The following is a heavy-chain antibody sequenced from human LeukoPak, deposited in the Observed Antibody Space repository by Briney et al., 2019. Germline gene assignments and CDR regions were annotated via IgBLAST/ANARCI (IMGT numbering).Heavy chain of an antibody. CDR2: IYHSGHT. CDR1: GASVSSDY. D-gene: IGHD2/OR15-2a*01. V-gene: IGHV4-59*08. Sequence: SETLSLTCTVSGASVSSDYWSWIRQSPGKGLEWIGYIYHSGHTMSNPSLKSRVSPSLDTSNNQFSLKLSSVTAADTAVYYCARHPFQYPFDHWGQGTVVSVSS. CDR3: ARHPFQYPFDH. J-gene: IGHJ5*02.